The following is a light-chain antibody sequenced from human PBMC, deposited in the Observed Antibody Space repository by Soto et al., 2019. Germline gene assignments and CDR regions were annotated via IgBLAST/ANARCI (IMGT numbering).Light chain of an antibody. CDR1: SGHSSYA. V-gene: IGLV4-69*01. J-gene: IGLJ3*02. CDR2: LNSDGSH. CDR3: QTWGTGIQV. Sequence: QAVVTQSPSASASLGASVKLTCTLSSGHSSYAIAWHQQQPEKGPRYLMNLNSDGSHNKGDGIPDRFSGSSSGAERYLTISSLQSEDEADYYCQTWGTGIQVFGGGTKVTVL.